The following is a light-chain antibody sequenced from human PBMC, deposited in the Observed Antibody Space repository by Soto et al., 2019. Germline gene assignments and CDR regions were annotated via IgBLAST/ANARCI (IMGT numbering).Light chain of an antibody. V-gene: IGKV1-27*01. CDR2: AAS. Sequence: DIQMTQSPSSLSASVGDRVTITCRASQGISNYLAWYQQKPGKVPKLLIYAASTLQSGVPSRFSGSGSGTDFTLTISSLQHEDVATYYCQKYNIASFTFGPATKADIK. J-gene: IGKJ3*01. CDR3: QKYNIASFT. CDR1: QGISNY.